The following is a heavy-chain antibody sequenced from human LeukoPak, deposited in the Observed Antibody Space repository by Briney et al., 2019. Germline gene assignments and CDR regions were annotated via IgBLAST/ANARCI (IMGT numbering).Heavy chain of an antibody. CDR1: GFTFSSYA. J-gene: IGHJ6*02. V-gene: IGHV3-23*01. Sequence: GGSLRLSCAASGFTFSSYAMSWVRQAPGKGLEWVSAISGSGGSTYYADSVKGRFTISRDNSKNTLYLQMNSLRAEDTAVYYCAKGFGYCSGGSCVPYGMDVWGQGTTVTVSS. CDR2: ISGSGGST. CDR3: AKGFGYCSGGSCVPYGMDV. D-gene: IGHD2-15*01.